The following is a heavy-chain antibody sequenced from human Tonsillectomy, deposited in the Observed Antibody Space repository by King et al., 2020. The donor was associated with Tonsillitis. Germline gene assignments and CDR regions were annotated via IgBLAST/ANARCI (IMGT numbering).Heavy chain of an antibody. J-gene: IGHJ3*02. CDR1: GFTFSSYA. V-gene: IGHV3-23*04. CDR3: AKSLYRSVGAMVQAFDI. D-gene: IGHD1-26*01. Sequence: EVQLVESGGGLVQPGGSLRLSCAASGFTFSSYAMSWVRQAPGKGLEWVSAISGSGDSTFYADSVKGRFTISRDNSKNTLYLEMNSLRAEDTAVYYCAKSLYRSVGAMVQAFDIWGQGTMVTVSS. CDR2: ISGSGDST.